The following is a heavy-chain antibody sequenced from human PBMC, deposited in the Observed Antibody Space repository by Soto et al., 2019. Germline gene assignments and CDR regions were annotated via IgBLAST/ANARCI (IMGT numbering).Heavy chain of an antibody. CDR2: IWYDGTKK. CDR1: GFSLRTYG. D-gene: IGHD6-19*01. J-gene: IGHJ5*02. V-gene: IGHV3-33*01. Sequence: QVQLVESGGGVVQSGRSLTLSCAASGFSLRTYGMQWLRRAPGKGLEWVAFIWYDGTKKFYANSVKGRSTISKDNSTNILYLQMSGLRADDTAVYYCARDVVTAVAGSVNWFDPWGQGTLVTVSS. CDR3: ARDVVTAVAGSVNWFDP.